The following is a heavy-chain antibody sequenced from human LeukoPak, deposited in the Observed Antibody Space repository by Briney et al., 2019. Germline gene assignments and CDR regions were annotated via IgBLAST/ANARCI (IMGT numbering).Heavy chain of an antibody. V-gene: IGHV1-8*01. CDR3: ARRVTMVRGVSISTPNWFDP. J-gene: IGHJ5*02. CDR1: GYTFTSYD. CDR2: INPNSGNT. Sequence: ASVKVSCKASGYTFTSYDINWVRQATGQGLEWMGWINPNSGNTGYAQKFQGRVTMTRNTSIRTAYMELSSLRSEDTAVYYCARRVTMVRGVSISTPNWFDPWGQGTLVTVSS. D-gene: IGHD3-10*01.